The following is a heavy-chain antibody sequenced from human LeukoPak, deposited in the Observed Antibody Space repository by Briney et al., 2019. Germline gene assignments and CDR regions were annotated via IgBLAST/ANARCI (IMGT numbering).Heavy chain of an antibody. CDR3: ARVGTPMITFGGVIVTPGTDYYGMDV. CDR1: GYTFTGYY. Sequence: ASVKVFCKASGYTFTGYYMHWVRQAPGQGLEWMGWINPNSGGTNYAQKFQGRVTMTRDTSISTAYMELSRLRSDDTAVYYCARVGTPMITFGGVIVTPGTDYYGMDVWGQGTTVTVSS. V-gene: IGHV1-2*02. CDR2: INPNSGGT. J-gene: IGHJ6*02. D-gene: IGHD3-16*02.